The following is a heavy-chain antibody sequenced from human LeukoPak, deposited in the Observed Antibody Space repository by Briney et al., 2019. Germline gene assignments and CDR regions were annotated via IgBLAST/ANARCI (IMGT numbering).Heavy chain of an antibody. CDR2: INPNSGGT. Sequence: GASVKVSCKASGYTFTGYYMHWVRQAPGQGLEWMGWINPNSGGTNYAQKFQGRVTMTRDTSISTAYMELSRLRSDDTAVYYCARGITFGGVIVNWFDPGGQGTLVTVSS. J-gene: IGHJ5*02. CDR1: GYTFTGYY. V-gene: IGHV1-2*02. D-gene: IGHD3-16*02. CDR3: ARGITFGGVIVNWFDP.